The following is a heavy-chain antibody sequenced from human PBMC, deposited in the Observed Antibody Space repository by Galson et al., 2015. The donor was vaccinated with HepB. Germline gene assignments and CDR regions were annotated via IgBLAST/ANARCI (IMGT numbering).Heavy chain of an antibody. V-gene: IGHV3-30*03. CDR3: VRACRGDGNCFYFQS. CDR2: ISHDGSSK. CDR1: GFTFSNYG. Sequence: SLRLSCAASGFTFSNYGMHWVRQAPGKGLEWVAVISHDGSSKYYADSVKGRFTISRDNSRNTLDLQMDSLGPEDTAIYYCVRACRGDGNCFYFQSWGQETLVAVSS. J-gene: IGHJ4*02. D-gene: IGHD2-21*01.